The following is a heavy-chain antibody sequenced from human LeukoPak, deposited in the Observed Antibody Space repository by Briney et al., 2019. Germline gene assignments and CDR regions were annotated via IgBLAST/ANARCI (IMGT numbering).Heavy chain of an antibody. CDR2: IYYSGST. CDR3: ARDSELELDY. CDR1: GGSISSGDYY. V-gene: IGHV4-30-4*01. Sequence: SETLSLTCTVSGGSISSGDYYWSWIRQSPGKGLEWIGYIYYSGSTYYNPSLKSRVTISVDTSKNQFSLKLSSVTAADTAVYYCARDSELELDYWGQGTLVTVSS. D-gene: IGHD1-7*01. J-gene: IGHJ4*02.